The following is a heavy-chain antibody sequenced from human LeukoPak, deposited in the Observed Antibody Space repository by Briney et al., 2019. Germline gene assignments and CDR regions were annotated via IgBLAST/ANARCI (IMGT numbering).Heavy chain of an antibody. CDR2: IYSGGST. D-gene: IGHD3-16*02. V-gene: IGHV3-53*01. Sequence: GVSLRLSCAASGFTFSSYGMHWVRQAPGKGLEWVSVIYSGGSTYYADSVKGRFTISRDNSKNTLYLQMNSLRAEDTAVYYCANRLSYNSAIDYWGQGTLVTVSS. CDR3: ANRLSYNSAIDY. J-gene: IGHJ4*02. CDR1: GFTFSSYG.